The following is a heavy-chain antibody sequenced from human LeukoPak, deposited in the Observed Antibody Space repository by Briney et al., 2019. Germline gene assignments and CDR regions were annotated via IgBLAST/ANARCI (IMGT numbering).Heavy chain of an antibody. J-gene: IGHJ4*02. CDR3: AKATYYYDRSGYQYYFDY. CDR1: GFTFRSYA. D-gene: IGHD3-22*01. Sequence: GGPLRLSCAASGFTFRSYAMSWVRQAPGKGLEWVSGITGSGGSTDYADSVKGRFTISRDNSNNTLYLQMNSLRAEDTAVYYCAKATYYYDRSGYQYYFDYWGQGTQVTVSS. CDR2: ITGSGGST. V-gene: IGHV3-23*01.